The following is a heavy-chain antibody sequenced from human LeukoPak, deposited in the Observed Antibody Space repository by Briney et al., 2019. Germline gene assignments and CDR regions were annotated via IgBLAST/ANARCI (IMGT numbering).Heavy chain of an antibody. J-gene: IGHJ6*02. V-gene: IGHV3-9*01. D-gene: IGHD2-15*01. CDR1: GFTFDDYA. Sequence: GGSLILSCAASGFTFDDYAMHWVRQAPGKGLEWVSGLSWSSGSIGSADSVKGRVTNSRDNAKNSLYLQMNSLRAEDTGLYYCAKELGYCSGGSCYDYYYGMDVWGQGTTVTVSS. CDR2: LSWSSGSI. CDR3: AKELGYCSGGSCYDYYYGMDV.